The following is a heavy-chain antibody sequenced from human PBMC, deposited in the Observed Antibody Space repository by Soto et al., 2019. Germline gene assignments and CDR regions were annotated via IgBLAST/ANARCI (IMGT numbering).Heavy chain of an antibody. Sequence: QVQLVESGGGVVQPGRSLRLSCAASGFTFSRYDMHWVRQAPGKGLEWVAVIWYDGSNKYYADSVKGRFTISRDNSKNTLYVQMNSLRVEDTAVYYCARGGWGWYTDFQHWGQGALVTVSS. J-gene: IGHJ1*01. V-gene: IGHV3-33*01. D-gene: IGHD6-19*01. CDR3: ARGGWGWYTDFQH. CDR2: IWYDGSNK. CDR1: GFTFSRYD.